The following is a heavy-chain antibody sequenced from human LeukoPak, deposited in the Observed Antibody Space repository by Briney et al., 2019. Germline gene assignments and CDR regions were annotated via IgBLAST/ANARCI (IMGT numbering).Heavy chain of an antibody. Sequence: AGGSLRLSCAASGFTFDDYAMHWVRQAPGKGLEWVSGISWNSGSIVYADSVKGRFTISRDNAKNSLYLQMNSLRAEDTAVYYCARDKYYYDSSGYPPGWFDPWGQGTLVTVSS. J-gene: IGHJ5*02. CDR1: GFTFDDYA. D-gene: IGHD3-22*01. V-gene: IGHV3-9*01. CDR3: ARDKYYYDSSGYPPGWFDP. CDR2: ISWNSGSI.